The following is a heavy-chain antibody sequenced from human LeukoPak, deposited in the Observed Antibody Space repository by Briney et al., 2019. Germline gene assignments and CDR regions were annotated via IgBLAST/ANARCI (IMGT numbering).Heavy chain of an antibody. CDR3: ARDGEYCSSTSCYYYGMDV. Sequence: SETLCLTCSVSGGSLSSGSYYWRCLRQPPGKGLEGIGYIYYSRSTNYNPSLKSRVTISVDMSKNQFSLKLSSVTAADTAVYYCARDGEYCSSTSCYYYGMDVWGKGTTVTVSS. V-gene: IGHV4-61*01. D-gene: IGHD2-2*01. CDR2: IYYSRST. J-gene: IGHJ6*04. CDR1: GGSLSSGSYY.